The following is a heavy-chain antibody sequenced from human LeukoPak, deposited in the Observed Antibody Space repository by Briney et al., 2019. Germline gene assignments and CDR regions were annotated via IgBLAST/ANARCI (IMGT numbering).Heavy chain of an antibody. CDR3: ARHYYDSSGYYPGPFDY. CDR2: IYYSGST. D-gene: IGHD3-22*01. V-gene: IGHV4-39*01. Sequence: PSETLSLTCTVSGGSISSSSYYWRWIRQPPGKGLEWIGGIYYSGSTYYNPSLKSRVTISVDTSKNQFSLKLSSVTAADTAVYYCARHYYDSSGYYPGPFDYWGQGTLDSVSS. CDR1: GGSISSSSYY. J-gene: IGHJ4*02.